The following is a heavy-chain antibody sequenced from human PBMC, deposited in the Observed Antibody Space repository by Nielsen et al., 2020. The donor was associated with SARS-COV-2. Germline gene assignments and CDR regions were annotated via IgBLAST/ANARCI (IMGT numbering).Heavy chain of an antibody. Sequence: SVKVSCKASGGTFSSYTISWVRQAPGQGLEWMGRIIPILGIANYAQKFQGRVTITADKSTNTAYMELSSLRSEDTAVYYCARAGAYCGGDCYPTAWGQGTMVTVSS. J-gene: IGHJ3*01. CDR2: IIPILGIA. CDR1: GGTFSSYT. D-gene: IGHD2-21*02. CDR3: ARAGAYCGGDCYPTA. V-gene: IGHV1-69*02.